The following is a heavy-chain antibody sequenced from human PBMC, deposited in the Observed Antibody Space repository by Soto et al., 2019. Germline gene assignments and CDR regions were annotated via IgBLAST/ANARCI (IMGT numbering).Heavy chain of an antibody. CDR3: AKPSGLFFDF. CDR1: GFTFSSYA. CDR2: ISGSGGST. V-gene: IGHV3-23*01. J-gene: IGHJ4*02. Sequence: EVQLLESGGGLVQPGGSLRLSCAASGFTFSSYAMSWVRQAPGKGLAWVSAISGSGGSTYYADSGKGRFTISRDNSKNTLYVQMNSLGAEAVAVSECAKPSGLFFDFWGQGTLVTVSS.